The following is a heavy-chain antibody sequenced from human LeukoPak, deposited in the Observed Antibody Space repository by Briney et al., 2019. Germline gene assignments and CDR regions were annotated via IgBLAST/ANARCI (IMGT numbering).Heavy chain of an antibody. CDR2: INHSGGT. Sequence: PSETLSLTCAVYGGSFSGYYWSWIRQPPGKGLEWIGEINHSGGTNYNPSLKSRVTISVDTSKNQFSLKLSSVTAADTAVYYCARHSLGYCSSTSCSYNWFDPWGQGTLVTVSS. D-gene: IGHD2-2*01. CDR3: ARHSLGYCSSTSCSYNWFDP. CDR1: GGSFSGYY. V-gene: IGHV4-34*01. J-gene: IGHJ5*02.